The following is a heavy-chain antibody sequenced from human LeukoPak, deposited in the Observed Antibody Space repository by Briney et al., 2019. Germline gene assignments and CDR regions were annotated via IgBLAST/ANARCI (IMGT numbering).Heavy chain of an antibody. CDR2: ISWNSGSI. CDR1: GFTFDDYA. Sequence: PGGSLRLSCAASGFTFDDYAMHWVRQAPGKGLEWVSGISWNSGSIGYADSVKGRFTISRDNAKNSLYLQMNSLRAEDMALYYCAKDLQWELPHDAFDIWGQGTMVTVSS. D-gene: IGHD1-26*01. J-gene: IGHJ3*02. V-gene: IGHV3-9*03. CDR3: AKDLQWELPHDAFDI.